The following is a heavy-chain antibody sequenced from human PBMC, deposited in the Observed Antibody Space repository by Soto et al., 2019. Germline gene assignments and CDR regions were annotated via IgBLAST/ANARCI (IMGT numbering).Heavy chain of an antibody. CDR3: ARGGASSKWFDP. Sequence: SETLSLTCTVSGGSISSDASFWSWIRQLPGKGPEWIAFISYSGTTSYNPSLRSRVTISADTSKSQFSLNLSSVTAADTAVYYCARGGASSKWFDPWGQGILVTSPQ. D-gene: IGHD2-15*01. CDR1: GGSISSDASF. CDR2: ISYSGTT. J-gene: IGHJ5*02. V-gene: IGHV4-31*03.